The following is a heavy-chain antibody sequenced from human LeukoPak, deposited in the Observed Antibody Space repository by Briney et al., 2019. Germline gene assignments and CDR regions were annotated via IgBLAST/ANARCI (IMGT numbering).Heavy chain of an antibody. D-gene: IGHD3-22*01. Sequence: PGGSLRLSCSASGFTFKKYAMHWVRQARGKGLEYVSAINSNGGRTYYADSVKGRFTISRDNSKNTLFLQMSSLRVEDTAVYYCVKDLYYDNSGYYSGAFDYWGQGTLVTVSS. CDR3: VKDLYYDNSGYYSGAFDY. V-gene: IGHV3-64D*06. CDR2: INSNGGRT. J-gene: IGHJ4*02. CDR1: GFTFKKYA.